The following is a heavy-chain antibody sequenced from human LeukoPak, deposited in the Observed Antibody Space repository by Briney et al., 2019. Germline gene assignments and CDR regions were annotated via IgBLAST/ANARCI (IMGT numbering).Heavy chain of an antibody. D-gene: IGHD6-13*01. J-gene: IGHJ4*02. Sequence: RGSLTPSWQASGFTFSNYWMTWVSQADRKGLEWVANIQLDGREGYYLESVKGQFTISRDNSKITVYLQMNSLRAEDTAVYYCEKGSRRIYSSSWYAYFDCWGQGTLVSVSS. CDR3: EKGSRRIYSSSWYAYFDC. CDR1: GFTFSNYW. CDR2: IQLDGREG. V-gene: IGHV3-7*02.